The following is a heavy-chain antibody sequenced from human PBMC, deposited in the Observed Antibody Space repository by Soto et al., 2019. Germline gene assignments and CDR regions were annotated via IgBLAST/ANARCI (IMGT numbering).Heavy chain of an antibody. CDR1: GFTSSNYA. D-gene: IGHD3-3*01. CDR3: ARDRIMFWTGHRTYDFDY. CDR2: IAYDGSNK. Sequence: QVQLVESGGGVVQPGRSLRLSCAASGFTSSNYAMHWVRQAPGKGLEWLAVIAYDGSNKYYADSVQGRFTISRDTSKNTLYLQMNSLRAEDTAVYYCARDRIMFWTGHRTYDFDYWGQGPLVTVSS. J-gene: IGHJ4*02. V-gene: IGHV3-30-3*01.